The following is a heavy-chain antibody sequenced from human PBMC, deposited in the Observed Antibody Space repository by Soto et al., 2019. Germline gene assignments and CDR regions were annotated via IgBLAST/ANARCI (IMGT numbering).Heavy chain of an antibody. CDR2: MHYTGFS. V-gene: IGHV4-59*02. J-gene: IGHJ4*02. Sequence: SLTYALRGGSVTRYQCTSNQQTPEKGLEWIGYMHYTGFSHYNPSLKSRLTISVDRSKNQFTLQLTSVTVGDTAVYYCAISYGTAWYPFWGKGTQVTASS. CDR1: GGSVTRYQ. D-gene: IGHD2-15*01. CDR3: AISYGTAWYPF.